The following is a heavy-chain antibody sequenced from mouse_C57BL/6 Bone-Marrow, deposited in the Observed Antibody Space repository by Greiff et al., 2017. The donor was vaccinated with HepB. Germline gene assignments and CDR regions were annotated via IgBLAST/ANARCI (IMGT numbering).Heavy chain of an antibody. D-gene: IGHD2-3*01. J-gene: IGHJ2*01. V-gene: IGHV1-82*01. Sequence: VQRVESGPELVKPGASVKISCKASGYAFSSSWMNWVKQRPGKGLEWIGRIYPGDGDTNYNGKFKGKATLTADKSSSTAYMQLSSLTSEDSAVYFCAREDDGYYAYYFDYWGQGTTLTVSS. CDR2: IYPGDGDT. CDR1: GYAFSSSW. CDR3: AREDDGYYAYYFDY.